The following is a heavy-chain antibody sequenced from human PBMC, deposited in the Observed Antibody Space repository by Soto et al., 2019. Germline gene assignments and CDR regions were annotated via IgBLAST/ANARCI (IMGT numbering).Heavy chain of an antibody. J-gene: IGHJ3*02. V-gene: IGHV1-18*01. CDR3: AREPGALQPDAFDI. Sequence: ASVKVSCKASGYTFTSYGISWVRQAPGQGLEWMGWISTNNGNTNYAQKFQGRVTMTRNTSISTAYMELSSLRSEDTAVYYCAREPGALQPDAFDIWGQGTMVTV. D-gene: IGHD1-1*01. CDR1: GYTFTSYG. CDR2: ISTNNGNT.